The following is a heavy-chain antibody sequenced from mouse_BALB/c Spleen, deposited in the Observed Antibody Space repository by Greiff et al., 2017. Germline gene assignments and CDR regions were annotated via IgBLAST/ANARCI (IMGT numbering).Heavy chain of an antibody. V-gene: IGHV1-7*01. CDR1: GYTFTSYW. J-gene: IGHJ3*01. CDR3: VRKRGGNYSFAY. D-gene: IGHD2-1*01. CDR2: INPSTGYT. Sequence: QVQLQQSGAELAKPGASVKMSCKASGYTFTSYWMHWVKQRPGQGLEWIGYINPSTGYTEYNQKFKDKATLTADKSSSTAYMQLSSLTSEDSAVYYCVRKRGGNYSFAYWGQGTLVTVSA.